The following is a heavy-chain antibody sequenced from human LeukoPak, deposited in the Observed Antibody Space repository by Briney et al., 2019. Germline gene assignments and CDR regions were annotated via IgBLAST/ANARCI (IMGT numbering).Heavy chain of an antibody. CDR2: IYHSGST. D-gene: IGHD3-10*01. CDR3: ARSVTMVRGVIGSWWYFDL. V-gene: IGHV4-38-2*02. J-gene: IGHJ2*01. Sequence: SETLSLTCTVSGYSISSGYYWGWIRPPPGKGLEWIGSIYHSGSTYYNPSLKSRVTISVDTSKNQFSLKLSSVTAADTAVYYCARSVTMVRGVIGSWWYFDLWGRGTLVTVSS. CDR1: GYSISSGYY.